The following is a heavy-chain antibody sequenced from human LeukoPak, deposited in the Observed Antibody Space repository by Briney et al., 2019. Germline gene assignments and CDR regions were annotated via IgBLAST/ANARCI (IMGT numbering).Heavy chain of an antibody. J-gene: IGHJ4*02. CDR1: GFTFSDYY. CDR2: ISSSSSFT. Sequence: GGSLRLSCAASGFTFSDYYMSWMRQAPGKGLEWLSHISSSSSFTHYADPVEGRFTISRDNAKNSLYLQMNSLRAEDTALYYCARDLFSGYDPRTFDLWGQGTLVTVSS. D-gene: IGHD5-12*01. V-gene: IGHV3-11*06. CDR3: ARDLFSGYDPRTFDL.